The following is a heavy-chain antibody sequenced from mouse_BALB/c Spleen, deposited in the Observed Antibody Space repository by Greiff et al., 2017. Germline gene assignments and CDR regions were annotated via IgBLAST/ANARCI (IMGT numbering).Heavy chain of an antibody. CDR1: GFTFSDYY. CDR2: ISDGGSYT. V-gene: IGHV5-4*02. D-gene: IGHD2-14*01. CDR3: ARGYYRAWFAY. J-gene: IGHJ3*01. Sequence: DVKLVESGGGLVKPGGSLKLSCAASGFTFSDYYMYWVRQTPEKRLEWVATISDGGSYTYYPDSVKGRFTISIDNAKNNLYLQMSSLKSEDTAMYYCARGYYRAWFAYWGQGTLVTVSA.